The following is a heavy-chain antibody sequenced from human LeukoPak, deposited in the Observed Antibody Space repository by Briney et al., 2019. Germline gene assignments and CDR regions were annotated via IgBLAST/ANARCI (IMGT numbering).Heavy chain of an antibody. J-gene: IGHJ6*03. D-gene: IGHD3-22*01. CDR1: GGSISSYY. CDR2: IYYSGST. Sequence: SETLSLTCTVSGGSISSYYWSWIRQPPGKGLEWIGYIYYSGSTNYNPSLKSRVTISVDTSKNQFSLKLSSVTAADTAVYYCARARFCDSSGYGSWDYYMDVWGKGTTVTVSS. CDR3: ARARFCDSSGYGSWDYYMDV. V-gene: IGHV4-59*01.